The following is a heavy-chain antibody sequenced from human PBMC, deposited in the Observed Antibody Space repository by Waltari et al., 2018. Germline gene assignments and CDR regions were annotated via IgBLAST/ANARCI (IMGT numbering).Heavy chain of an antibody. CDR1: GYTFTSYD. Sequence: QVQLVQSGAEVKKPGASVKVSCKASGYTFTSYDINWVRQATGQGLEWMAGMNPNSGNTGNAQKFEGRVTITRNTSIRTAYTELSSLRSEDTAVYYCARAGGIAARPRYYYYMDVWGKETTVTISS. CDR3: ARAGGIAARPRYYYYMDV. J-gene: IGHJ6*03. V-gene: IGHV1-8*03. CDR2: MNPNSGNT. D-gene: IGHD6-6*01.